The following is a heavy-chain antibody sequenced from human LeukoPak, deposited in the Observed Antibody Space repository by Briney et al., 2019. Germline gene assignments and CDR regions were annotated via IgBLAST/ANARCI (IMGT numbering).Heavy chain of an antibody. Sequence: GASVKVSCKASGYTFTSYYMHWVRQAPGQGLEWMGIINPSGGSTSYAQKFQGRVTMTRDTSASTVYMELSSLRSEDTAVYYCASSDSSGFNIDYWGQGTLVTVSS. CDR1: GYTFTSYY. CDR3: ASSDSSGFNIDY. D-gene: IGHD3-22*01. CDR2: INPSGGST. J-gene: IGHJ4*02. V-gene: IGHV1-46*01.